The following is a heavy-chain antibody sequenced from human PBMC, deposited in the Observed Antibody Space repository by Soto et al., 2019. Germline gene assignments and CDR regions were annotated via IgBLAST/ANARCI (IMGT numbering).Heavy chain of an antibody. CDR3: ARRLRLSSGYWFDP. Sequence: SETLSLTCTVSGGSISSGDYYWSWIRQPPGKGLEWIGYIYYSGGTYYNPSLKSRVTISVDTSKNQFSLKLSSVTAADTAVYYCARRLRLSSGYWFDPWGQGTLVTVSS. J-gene: IGHJ5*02. V-gene: IGHV4-30-4*01. CDR2: IYYSGGT. D-gene: IGHD5-12*01. CDR1: GGSISSGDYY.